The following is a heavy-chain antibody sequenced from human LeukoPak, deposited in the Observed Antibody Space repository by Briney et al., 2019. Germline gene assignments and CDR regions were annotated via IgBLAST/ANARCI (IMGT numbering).Heavy chain of an antibody. V-gene: IGHV1-2*02. CDR3: ARDKGYCSGGSCGYFDY. CDR1: GYTFTGYY. J-gene: IGHJ4*02. D-gene: IGHD2-15*01. CDR2: INPSSGGT. Sequence: ASVKVSCKASGYTFTGYYMHWVRQAPGQGLEWMGWINPSSGGTNYAQKFQGRVTMTRDTSISTAYMELSRLRSDDTAVYYCARDKGYCSGGSCGYFDYWGQGTLVTVSS.